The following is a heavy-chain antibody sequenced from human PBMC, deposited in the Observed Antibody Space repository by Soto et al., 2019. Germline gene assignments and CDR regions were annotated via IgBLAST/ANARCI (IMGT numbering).Heavy chain of an antibody. CDR2: IYPGDSDT. CDR1: GYSFTSYW. J-gene: IGHJ4*02. V-gene: IGHV5-51*01. CDR3: ARRGRYYDSSGYDKYYFDY. D-gene: IGHD3-22*01. Sequence: GSLKISCKGCGYSFTSYWIGWVRQMPGKGLEWMGIIYPGDSDTRYSPSFQGQVTISADKSISTAYLQWSSLKASDTAMYYCARRGRYYDSSGYDKYYFDYWGQGTLVTASS.